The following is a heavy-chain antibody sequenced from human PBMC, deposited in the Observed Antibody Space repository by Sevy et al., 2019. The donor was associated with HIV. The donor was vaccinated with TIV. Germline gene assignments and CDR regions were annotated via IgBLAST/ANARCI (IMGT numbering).Heavy chain of an antibody. CDR2: INPNSGGT. J-gene: IGHJ6*03. V-gene: IGHV1-2*02. CDR3: ATAGKGTKVPYYYYYYMDV. CDR1: GYTFTGYY. Sequence: GESLKISCKASGYTFTGYYMHWVRQAPGQGLEWMGWINPNSGGTNYAQKFQGRVTMTRDTSISTAYMELSRLRSDDTAVYYCATAGKGTKVPYYYYYYMDVWGKGTTVTVSS. D-gene: IGHD2-8*01.